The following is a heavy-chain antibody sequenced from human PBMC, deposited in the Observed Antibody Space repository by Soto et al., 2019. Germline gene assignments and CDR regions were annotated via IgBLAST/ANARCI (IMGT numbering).Heavy chain of an antibody. D-gene: IGHD2-15*01. CDR2: IYYSGST. V-gene: IGHV4-39*01. J-gene: IGHJ6*02. Sequence: PSETLSLTCTVSGGSISSSGYYWGWIRQPPGKGLEWIGSIYYSGSTYYNPSLKSRVTISVDTSKNQFSLKLSSVTAADTAVYYCAIGYCSGGSCYSARYYYYGMDVWGQGTTVTVSS. CDR3: AIGYCSGGSCYSARYYYYGMDV. CDR1: GGSISSSGYY.